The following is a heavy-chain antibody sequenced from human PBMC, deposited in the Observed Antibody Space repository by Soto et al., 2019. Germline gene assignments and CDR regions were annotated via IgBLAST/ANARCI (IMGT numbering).Heavy chain of an antibody. CDR2: IYYSGST. CDR3: ARTSFSSGWYYFDY. J-gene: IGHJ4*02. V-gene: IGHV4-59*01. Sequence: PSETLSLTCTVSGGSISSYYWSWIRQPPGKGLEWIGYIYYSGSTNYNPSLKSRVTISVDTSKNQFSLKLSSVTAADTAVYYCARTSFSSGWYYFDYWGQGTLVTVSS. CDR1: GGSISSYY. D-gene: IGHD6-19*01.